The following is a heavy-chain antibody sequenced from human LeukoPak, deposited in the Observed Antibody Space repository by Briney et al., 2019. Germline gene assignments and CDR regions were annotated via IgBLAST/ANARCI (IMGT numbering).Heavy chain of an antibody. Sequence: GESLRLSCAASGFTFSSYEMNWVRQAPGKGLEWVSYISSSGSTIYYADSVKGRFTISRDNAKNSLYLQMNSLRAEDTAVYYCARGYCSGGSCYSGFDYWGQGTLVTVSS. CDR1: GFTFSSYE. D-gene: IGHD2-15*01. CDR3: ARGYCSGGSCYSGFDY. V-gene: IGHV3-48*03. CDR2: ISSSGSTI. J-gene: IGHJ4*02.